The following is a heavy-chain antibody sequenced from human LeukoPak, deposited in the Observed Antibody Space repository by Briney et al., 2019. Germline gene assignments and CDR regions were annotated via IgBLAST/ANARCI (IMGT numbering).Heavy chain of an antibody. J-gene: IGHJ5*02. Sequence: SETLSLTCTVSGGSISSSSYYWGGIRQPPGKGLEWIGSIYYSGSTYYNPSLKSRVTISVDTSKNQFSLKLSSVTAADTAVYYCARRSGDSSGYYYVFWFDPWGQGTLVTVSS. D-gene: IGHD3-22*01. CDR1: GGSISSSSYY. V-gene: IGHV4-39*01. CDR2: IYYSGST. CDR3: ARRSGDSSGYYYVFWFDP.